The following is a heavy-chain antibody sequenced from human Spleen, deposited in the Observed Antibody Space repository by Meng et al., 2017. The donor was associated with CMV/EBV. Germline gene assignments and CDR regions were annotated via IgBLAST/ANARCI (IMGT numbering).Heavy chain of an antibody. D-gene: IGHD1-26*01. V-gene: IGHV3-33*01. CDR2: IWNDGSNK. J-gene: IGHJ4*02. CDR3: ARDEVVGATTDY. CDR1: GLTFSTYA. Sequence: GESLKISCVASGLTFSTYAMHWVRRAPGKGLEWVAVIWNDGSNKYYTDSVKGRFTISRDNSKNTLYLQMNSLRAEDTAVYYCARDEVVGATTDYWGQGTLVTVSS.